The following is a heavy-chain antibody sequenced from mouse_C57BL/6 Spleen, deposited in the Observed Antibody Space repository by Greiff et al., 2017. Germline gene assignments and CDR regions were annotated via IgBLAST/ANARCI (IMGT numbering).Heavy chain of an antibody. CDR2: IYPGDGDT. Sequence: VQLQQSGPELVKPGASVKISCKASGYAFSSSWMNWVKQRPGKGLEWIGRIYPGDGDTNYNGKFKGKDTLTADKSSSTAYMQLSSLTSVYSAVFFCARWTTSFSAMDHWGEGTSVTVSS. CDR1: GYAFSSSW. D-gene: IGHD1-1*01. J-gene: IGHJ4*01. CDR3: ARWTTSFSAMDH. V-gene: IGHV1-82*01.